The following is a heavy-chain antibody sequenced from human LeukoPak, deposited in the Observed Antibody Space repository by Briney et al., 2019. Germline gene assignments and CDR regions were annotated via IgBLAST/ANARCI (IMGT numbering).Heavy chain of an antibody. J-gene: IGHJ6*02. V-gene: IGHV1-69*13. CDR3: AGLPGYCSSTSCHEYYYYGMDV. D-gene: IGHD2-2*01. CDR2: IIPIFGTA. Sequence: ASVKVSCKASGGTFSSYAISWVRQAPGQGLEWIGGIIPIFGTANYAQKFQGRVTITADESTSTAYMELSSLRSEDTAVYYCAGLPGYCSSTSCHEYYYYGMDVWGQGTTVTVSS. CDR1: GGTFSSYA.